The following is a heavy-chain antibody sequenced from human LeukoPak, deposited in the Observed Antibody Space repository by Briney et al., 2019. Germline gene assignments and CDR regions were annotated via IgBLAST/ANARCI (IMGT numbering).Heavy chain of an antibody. V-gene: IGHV3-74*01. CDR2: INNDGSTT. D-gene: IGHD6-13*01. Sequence: PGGSLRLSCAASGFTFNSYWMHWVRQASGKGLVWVSQINNDGSTTRYADSVKGRFTISRDNAENTLYLQMSSLRAEDAAVYYCARGYSSSWYNWLDPWGQGTLVTVSS. CDR3: ARGYSSSWYNWLDP. J-gene: IGHJ5*02. CDR1: GFTFNSYW.